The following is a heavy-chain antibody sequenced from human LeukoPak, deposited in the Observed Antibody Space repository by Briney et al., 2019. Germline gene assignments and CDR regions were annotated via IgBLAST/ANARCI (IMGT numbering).Heavy chain of an antibody. J-gene: IGHJ4*02. Sequence: GGSLRLSCAASGFTFSSYWMHWVRQAPGKGLVWVSRINGDGSGTSYADSVKGRFTISRDNAKNTLYLQMNSLRAEDTAVYYCARVGGVTTFDYWGQGTLVTVSS. CDR2: INGDGSGT. D-gene: IGHD4-17*01. CDR3: ARVGGVTTFDY. CDR1: GFTFSSYW. V-gene: IGHV3-74*01.